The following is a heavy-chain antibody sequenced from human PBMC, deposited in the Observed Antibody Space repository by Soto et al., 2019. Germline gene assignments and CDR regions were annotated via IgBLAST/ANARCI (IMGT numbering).Heavy chain of an antibody. Sequence: GGSLRLSCAASGFTFDNYYMSWIRQAPGKGLEWISYISSNDGTTYYADSLKGRFTISRDNAKNSLYLQMNSLRAEDTAVYYCAREINYSRYPRVIDFWGQGTLVTVSS. CDR3: AREINYSRYPRVIDF. CDR2: ISSNDGTT. V-gene: IGHV3-11*01. D-gene: IGHD1-7*01. J-gene: IGHJ4*02. CDR1: GFTFDNYY.